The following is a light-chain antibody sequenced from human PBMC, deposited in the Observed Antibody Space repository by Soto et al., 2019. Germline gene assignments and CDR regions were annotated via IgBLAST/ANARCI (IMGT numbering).Light chain of an antibody. CDR2: EGS. V-gene: IGLV2-23*01. Sequence: QPVLTQPASVSGSPGQSITISCTGTSSDVGSSNLVSWYQQHPGKAPKVMIFEGSQRPSGVSHRFSGSKSGNTASLTISGLQAEDEADYYCCSFASSRTYVFGTGTKLTVL. CDR3: CSFASSRTYV. CDR1: SSDVGSSNL. J-gene: IGLJ1*01.